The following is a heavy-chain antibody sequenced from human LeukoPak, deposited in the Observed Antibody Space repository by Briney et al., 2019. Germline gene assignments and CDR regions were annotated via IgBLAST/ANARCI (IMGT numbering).Heavy chain of an antibody. CDR1: GYTFTGYY. J-gene: IGHJ4*02. CDR2: INPNSGGT. Sequence: GASVKVSCKASGYTFTGYYMHWVRQAPGQGLEWMGWINPNSGGTNYAQKFQGRVTMTRDTSIGTAYMELSRLRSDDTAVYYCATIAYDGSGYYAIDYWGQGTLVTVSS. D-gene: IGHD3-22*01. CDR3: ATIAYDGSGYYAIDY. V-gene: IGHV1-2*02.